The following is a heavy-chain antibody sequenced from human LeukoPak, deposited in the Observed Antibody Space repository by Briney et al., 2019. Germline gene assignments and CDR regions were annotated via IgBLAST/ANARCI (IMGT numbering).Heavy chain of an antibody. J-gene: IGHJ3*02. V-gene: IGHV3-23*01. D-gene: IGHD3-22*01. CDR2: ISGSGGST. CDR1: GFTFSSYA. Sequence: PGGSLRLSCAASGFTFSSYAMSWVRQAPGKGLEWVSAISGSGGSTYYADSVKGRFTISRDNSKNTLYLQMNSLRAEDTAVYYCAKDNYYDSSGYWYHDAFDIWGQGTMVTVSS. CDR3: AKDNYYDSSGYWYHDAFDI.